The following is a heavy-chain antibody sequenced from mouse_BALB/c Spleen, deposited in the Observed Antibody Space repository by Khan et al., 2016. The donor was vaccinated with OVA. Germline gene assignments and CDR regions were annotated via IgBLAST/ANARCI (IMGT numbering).Heavy chain of an antibody. CDR3: ARLLINFDY. CDR1: GYTLTSYW. V-gene: IGHV1S81*02. J-gene: IGHJ2*01. D-gene: IGHD2-1*01. CDR2: INPSNGRT. Sequence: QVQLQQPGAELVNPGASVNLSCKASGYTLTSYWMHWGKQRPGQGLEWIGEINPSNGRTNYNEKFKSKATLTVDKSSSTAYMQLSSPTTEDSAVYYCARLLINFDYWGQGTTLTVSS.